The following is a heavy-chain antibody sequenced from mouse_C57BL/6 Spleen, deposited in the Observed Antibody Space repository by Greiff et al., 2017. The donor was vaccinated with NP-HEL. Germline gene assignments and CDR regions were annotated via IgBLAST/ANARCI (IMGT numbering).Heavy chain of an antibody. CDR1: GFTFSSYA. V-gene: IGHV5-4*01. J-gene: IGHJ4*01. Sequence: EVQLVESGGGLVKPGGSLKLSCAASGFTFSSYAMSWVRQTPEKRLEWVATISDGGSYTYYPDNVKGRFTISRDNAKNNLYLQMSHLKSEDTAMYYCARDYDAYYYAMDYWGQGTSVTVSS. CDR2: ISDGGSYT. CDR3: ARDYDAYYYAMDY. D-gene: IGHD2-3*01.